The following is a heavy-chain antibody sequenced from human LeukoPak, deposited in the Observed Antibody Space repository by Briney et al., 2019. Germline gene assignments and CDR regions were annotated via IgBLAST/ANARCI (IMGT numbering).Heavy chain of an antibody. CDR1: GYNFTDYY. CDR2: INPNSGGT. Sequence: ASVKVSCKTSGYNFTDYYMHWVRQAPGQGLEWMGWINPNSGGTSSAQKFQGRVTMTRDTSITTVYMGVRWLTSDDTAIYYCARADRLHGGPYLIGPWGQGTLVTVSS. D-gene: IGHD2-21*01. CDR3: ARADRLHGGPYLIGP. J-gene: IGHJ5*02. V-gene: IGHV1-2*02.